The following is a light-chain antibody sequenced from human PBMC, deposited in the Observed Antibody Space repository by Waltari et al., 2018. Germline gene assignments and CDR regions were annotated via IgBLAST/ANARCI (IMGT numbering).Light chain of an antibody. CDR2: DVT. CDR3: SSYSSTNTVV. CDR1: SSYLGGYNF. Sequence: QSALTQPASVSGSPGQSVTISCTGTSSYLGGYNFVSWYQQHPGRAPKLMIYDVTQRPSGVSTRFSGSKSGDTASLTISGLQAADEAEYYCSSYSSTNTVVFGGGTQLTV. V-gene: IGLV2-14*03. J-gene: IGLJ3*02.